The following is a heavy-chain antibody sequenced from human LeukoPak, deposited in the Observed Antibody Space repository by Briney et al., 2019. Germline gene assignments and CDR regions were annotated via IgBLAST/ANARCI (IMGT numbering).Heavy chain of an antibody. V-gene: IGHV4-34*01. CDR2: INHSGST. D-gene: IGHD3-10*01. CDR3: AIRMVHAAFDI. Sequence: PSETLSLTCAVYGGSFSGYYWSWIRQPPGKGLEWIGEINHSGSTNYNPSLKSRVTISVDTSKNQFSLKLSSVTAADTAVYYCAIRMVHAAFDIWGQGTMVTVSS. CDR1: GGSFSGYY. J-gene: IGHJ3*02.